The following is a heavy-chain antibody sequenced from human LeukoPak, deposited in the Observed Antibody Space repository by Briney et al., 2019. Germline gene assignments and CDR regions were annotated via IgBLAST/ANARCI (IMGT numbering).Heavy chain of an antibody. Sequence: GGSLRLSCAASGFTFSSYGMNWVRQAPGKGLERVSGISGGGASTDYADSVKGRFTISRDNSKNTLYLQMSGLGADDTAVYYCAKGAGRSGSYRSDAFDIWGQGTVVTVSS. J-gene: IGHJ3*02. CDR3: AKGAGRSGSYRSDAFDI. CDR2: ISGGGAST. CDR1: GFTFSSYG. V-gene: IGHV3-23*01. D-gene: IGHD3-10*01.